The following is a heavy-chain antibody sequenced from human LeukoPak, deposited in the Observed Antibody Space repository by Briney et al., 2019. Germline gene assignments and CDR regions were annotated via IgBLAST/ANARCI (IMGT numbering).Heavy chain of an antibody. CDR2: ISGSGGST. CDR1: GFTFSSYG. V-gene: IGHV3-23*01. J-gene: IGHJ4*02. CDR3: AKDRRDIVLMIIDD. Sequence: GSLRLSCAASGFTFSSYGMSWVRQAPGKGLEWVSAISGSGGSTYYADSVKGRFTISRDNSKNTLYLQMNSLRAEDTAAYYCAKDRRDIVLMIIDDWGQGTLVTVSS. D-gene: IGHD2-8*01.